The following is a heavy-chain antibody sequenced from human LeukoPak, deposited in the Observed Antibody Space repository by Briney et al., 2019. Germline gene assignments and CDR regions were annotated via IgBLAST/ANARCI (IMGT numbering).Heavy chain of an antibody. CDR3: ARGRRTVTTRAFDI. D-gene: IGHD4-17*01. CDR2: VTDSGSG. Sequence: SETLSLTCAVYGGSFSGYQWGWIRQSPEKGLEWIGEVTDSGSGSYNPALRSRVTISVDRSKNQFSLKLNSVTAADTAVYYCARGRRTVTTRAFDIWGRGTMVTVSS. CDR1: GGSFSGYQ. V-gene: IGHV4-34*01. J-gene: IGHJ3*02.